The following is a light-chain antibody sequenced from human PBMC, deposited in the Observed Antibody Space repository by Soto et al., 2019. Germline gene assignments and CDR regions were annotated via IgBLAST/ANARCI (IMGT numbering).Light chain of an antibody. J-gene: IGLJ2*01. V-gene: IGLV2-14*03. CDR3: SSYTSRSTLGV. Sequence: QSALTQPASVSGSPGQSITISCTGTNSDIVGYNYVSWYQQHPGKAPKLMIYDVSNRPSGVSYRFSGSKSGNTASLTISGLQAEDEADYYCSSYTSRSTLGVFGGGTKLTV. CDR2: DVS. CDR1: NSDIVGYNY.